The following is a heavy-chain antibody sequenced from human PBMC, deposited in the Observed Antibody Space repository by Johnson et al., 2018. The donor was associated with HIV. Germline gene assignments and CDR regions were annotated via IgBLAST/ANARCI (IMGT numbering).Heavy chain of an antibody. Sequence: VQVVESGGGLVQPGGSLRLSCAASGFTFSSYAMSWVRQAPGKGLEWVSGINWNGGSTGYADSVKGRFTISRDNAKNSLYLQMNSLRAEDTALYYCARDGRYCSGGSCYSGAFDIWGQGAMVTVSS. CDR2: INWNGGST. CDR1: GFTFSSYA. CDR3: ARDGRYCSGGSCYSGAFDI. V-gene: IGHV3-20*04. D-gene: IGHD2-15*01. J-gene: IGHJ3*02.